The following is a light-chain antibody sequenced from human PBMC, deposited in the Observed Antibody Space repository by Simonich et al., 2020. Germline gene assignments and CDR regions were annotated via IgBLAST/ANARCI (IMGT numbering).Light chain of an antibody. V-gene: IGLV2-14*01. Sequence: QSALTQPASVSGSPGQSVTISCTGTSSDVGGYNYVSWYQQHPGKAPKLMIYDVSNRPSGVSNHFSGSKTGNTASLTISGLQAEDEADYYCSSYTGSSTWVFGGGTKLTVL. CDR1: SSDVGGYNY. J-gene: IGLJ3*02. CDR2: DVS. CDR3: SSYTGSSTWV.